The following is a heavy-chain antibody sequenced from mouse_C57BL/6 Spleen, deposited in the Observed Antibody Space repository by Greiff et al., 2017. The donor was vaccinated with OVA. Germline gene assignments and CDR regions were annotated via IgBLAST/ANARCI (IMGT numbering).Heavy chain of an antibody. V-gene: IGHV5-17*01. CDR3: ARRTITTVVADYAMDY. CDR2: ISSGSSTI. J-gene: IGHJ4*01. D-gene: IGHD1-1*01. Sequence: DVKLVESGGGLVKPGGSLKLSCAASGFTFSDYGMHWVRQAPEKGLEWVAYISSGSSTIYYADTVKGRFTISGDNAKNTLFLQMTSLRSEDTAMYYCARRTITTVVADYAMDYWGQGTSVTVSS. CDR1: GFTFSDYG.